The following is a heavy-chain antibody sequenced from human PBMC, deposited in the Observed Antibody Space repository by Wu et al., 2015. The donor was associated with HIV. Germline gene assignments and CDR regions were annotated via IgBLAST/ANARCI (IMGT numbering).Heavy chain of an antibody. CDR3: ARAATVTTGFDF. V-gene: IGHV4-30-4*08. CDR2: IYYSGTT. J-gene: IGHJ4*02. D-gene: IGHD4-17*01. CDR1: GTSVSSDYY. Sequence: QVQLQESGPGLVKPSETLSLTCVVSGTSVSSDYYWGWIRQTPGKGLEWIGYIYYSGTTDYNPSLRRRVSMTADTSRNQFSLNLTSVTAADTAVYYCARAATVTTGFDFWGQGTRVAVSS.